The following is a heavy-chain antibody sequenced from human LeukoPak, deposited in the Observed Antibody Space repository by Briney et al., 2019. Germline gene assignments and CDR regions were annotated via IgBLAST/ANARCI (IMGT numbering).Heavy chain of an antibody. Sequence: GESLKISCKGSGYTFTTYWIGWVRQMPGKSLEWMGIIYPADSDTRYSPSFQGQVTISVDKSITTAYLQWSSLKASDTAIYYCAGRGTGTTLAFDYWGQGTLVTVSS. CDR2: IYPADSDT. J-gene: IGHJ4*02. CDR1: GYTFTTYW. CDR3: AGRGTGTTLAFDY. V-gene: IGHV5-51*01. D-gene: IGHD1-1*01.